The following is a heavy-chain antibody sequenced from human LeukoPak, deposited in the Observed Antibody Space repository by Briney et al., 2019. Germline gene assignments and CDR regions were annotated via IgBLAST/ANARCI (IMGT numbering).Heavy chain of an antibody. Sequence: GGSLRLSCAASGFIFSSYNMNWVRQAPGKGLEWVSFICSSSTYIYYADSVRGRFTISRDNAKNSLYLQMNSLRAEDTAVYYCARVGGYCSSTSCPPPDYWGQGTLVTVSS. CDR2: ICSSSTYI. CDR1: GFIFSSYN. D-gene: IGHD2-2*01. CDR3: ARVGGYCSSTSCPPPDY. J-gene: IGHJ4*02. V-gene: IGHV3-21*01.